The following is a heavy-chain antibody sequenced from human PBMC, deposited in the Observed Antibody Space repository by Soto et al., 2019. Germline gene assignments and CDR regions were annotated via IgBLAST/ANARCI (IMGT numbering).Heavy chain of an antibody. CDR1: GGTFSSYT. V-gene: IGHV1-69*08. J-gene: IGHJ5*02. Sequence: QVQLVQSGAEVKKPGSSVKVSCKASGGTFSSYTISWVRQAPGQGLEWMGRIIPILGIANYAQKFQGRVTITADKSTSTAYMELSSLRSEDTAVYYCARDLGPDGGKPRFDPWGQGTLVTVSS. CDR3: ARDLGPDGGKPRFDP. D-gene: IGHD2-15*01. CDR2: IIPILGIA.